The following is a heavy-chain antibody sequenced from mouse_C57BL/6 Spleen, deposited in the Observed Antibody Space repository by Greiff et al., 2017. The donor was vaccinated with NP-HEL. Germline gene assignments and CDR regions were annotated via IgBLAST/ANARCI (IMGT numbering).Heavy chain of an antibody. D-gene: IGHD3-2*02. CDR3: ASTAQATYWFAY. V-gene: IGHV2-2*01. CDR2: IWSGGST. J-gene: IGHJ3*01. CDR1: GFSLTSYG. Sequence: QVQLQQSGPGLVQPSQGLSITCTVSGFSLTSYGVHWVRQSPGRGLEWLGVIWSGGSTDYNAAFISRLSISKDNSKSQVFFKMNSLQADDTAIYYCASTAQATYWFAYWGQGTLVTVSA.